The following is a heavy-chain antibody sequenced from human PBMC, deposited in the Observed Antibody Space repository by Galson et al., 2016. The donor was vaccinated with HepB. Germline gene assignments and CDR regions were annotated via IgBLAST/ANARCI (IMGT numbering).Heavy chain of an antibody. CDR3: AXDSGVVAPTFDH. CDR2: IRPDGSXX. D-gene: IGHD2-2*01. CDR1: GXXLSXXX. J-gene: IGHJ4*02. Sequence: SLXXXCAASGXXLSXXXMNXXXQAXXKGLXXVAGIRPDGSXXYYVDSVKGRFTVSRDNSKNILFLQMSGLRAEDTALFYCAXDSGVVAPTFDHWGQGTLVTVSS. V-gene: IGHV3-33*01.